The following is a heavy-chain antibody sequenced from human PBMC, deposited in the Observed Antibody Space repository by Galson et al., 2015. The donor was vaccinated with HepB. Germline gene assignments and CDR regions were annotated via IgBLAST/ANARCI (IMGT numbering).Heavy chain of an antibody. CDR1: GGSISSGGYY. D-gene: IGHD3-22*01. V-gene: IGHV4-31*03. Sequence: LSLTCTVSGGSISSGGYYWSWIRQHPGKGLEWIGYIYYSGSTYYNPSLKSRVTISVDTSKNQFSLKLSSVTAADTAVYYCARGVEGAYYYDIRFVYWGQGTLVTVSS. CDR3: ARGVEGAYYYDIRFVY. CDR2: IYYSGST. J-gene: IGHJ4*02.